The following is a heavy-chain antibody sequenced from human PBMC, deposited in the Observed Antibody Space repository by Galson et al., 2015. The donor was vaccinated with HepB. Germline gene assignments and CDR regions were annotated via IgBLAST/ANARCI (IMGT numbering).Heavy chain of an antibody. CDR2: ISAYNGNT. J-gene: IGHJ6*02. Sequence: SVKVSCKASGYTFTSYGISWVRQAPGQGLEWMGWISAYNGNTNYAQKLQGRVTMTTDTSTSTAYMELRSLRSDDTAVYYCARVVLAYYYYYGMDVWGQGTTVTVSS. D-gene: IGHD2-8*02. CDR3: ARVVLAYYYYYGMDV. CDR1: GYTFTSYG. V-gene: IGHV1-18*01.